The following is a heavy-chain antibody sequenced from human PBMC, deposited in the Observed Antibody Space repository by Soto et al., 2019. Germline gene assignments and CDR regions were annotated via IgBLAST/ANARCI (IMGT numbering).Heavy chain of an antibody. V-gene: IGHV3-23*01. D-gene: IGHD6-25*01. CDR2: ISGSGGST. CDR3: AKDQADLHWYFDL. J-gene: IGHJ2*01. Sequence: PGGSLRLSCAASGFTFSSYAMSWVRQAPGKGLEWVSGISGSGGSTYYTDSVKGRFTISRDNSKNTLYLQMNSLRAEDTAVYYCAKDQADLHWYFDLWGRGTLVTVSS. CDR1: GFTFSSYA.